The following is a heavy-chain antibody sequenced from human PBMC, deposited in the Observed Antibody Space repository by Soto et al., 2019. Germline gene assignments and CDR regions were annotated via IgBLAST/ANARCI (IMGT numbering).Heavy chain of an antibody. CDR2: ISQSGST. D-gene: IGHD6-25*01. Sequence: PSETLSLTCAVSGGSLRGYFWSWIRQPPGKGLEWIGEISQSGSTTYNPSLKSRVTISVDTSKTQFSLRVTSVTAADTAVYYCARVVAIRYCSNSSCYDWFDPWGQGTLVTVSS. CDR3: ARVVAIRYCSNSSCYDWFDP. J-gene: IGHJ5*02. CDR1: GGSLRGYF. V-gene: IGHV4-34*01.